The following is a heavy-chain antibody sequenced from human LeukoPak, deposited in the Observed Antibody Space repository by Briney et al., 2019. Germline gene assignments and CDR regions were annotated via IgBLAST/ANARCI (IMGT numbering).Heavy chain of an antibody. CDR1: GDSVSSNSAT. CDR3: ARDPPAAGQTLNAFDI. Sequence: SQTLSLTCAISGDSVSSNSATWNWIRQSPSRGLEWLGRTYYRSKWYNDYAVSVKSRVSIKPDTSKNQFSPQLSSVTPEDTAMYFCARDPPAAGQTLNAFDIWGQGTMVTVSS. V-gene: IGHV6-1*01. J-gene: IGHJ3*02. D-gene: IGHD2-15*01. CDR2: TYYRSKWYN.